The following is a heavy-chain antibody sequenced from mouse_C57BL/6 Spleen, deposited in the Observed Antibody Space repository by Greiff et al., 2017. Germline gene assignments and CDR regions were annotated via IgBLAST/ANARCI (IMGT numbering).Heavy chain of an antibody. Sequence: VKLMESGGGLVKPGGSLKLSCAASGFTFSDYGMHWVRQAPEKGLEWVAYISSGSSTIYYADTVEGRFTIYRDNAKNTLFLQMTSLRSEDTAMYYCARPYDYPYYYSMDYWGKGTSVTVSS. D-gene: IGHD2-4*01. V-gene: IGHV5-17*01. CDR1: GFTFSDYG. CDR2: ISSGSSTI. J-gene: IGHJ4*01. CDR3: ARPYDYPYYYSMDY.